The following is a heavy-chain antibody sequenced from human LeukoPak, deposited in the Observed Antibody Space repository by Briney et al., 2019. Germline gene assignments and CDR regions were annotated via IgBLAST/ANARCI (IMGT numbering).Heavy chain of an antibody. D-gene: IGHD2-8*02. Sequence: PSETLSLTCTVSGGSISSYCWCWIRQPPGKRLEWIAYISDIGSINYNPSLKSRVTISLDTSKNQFSLKLSSVTAADTAVYYCAGHHPRNTVDFWGQGTLVTVSS. CDR2: ISDIGSI. CDR3: AGHHPRNTVDF. J-gene: IGHJ4*02. CDR1: GGSISSYC. V-gene: IGHV4-59*08.